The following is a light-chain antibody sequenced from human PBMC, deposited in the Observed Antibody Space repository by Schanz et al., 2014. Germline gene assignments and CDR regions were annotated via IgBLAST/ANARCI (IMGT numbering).Light chain of an antibody. J-gene: IGKJ4*01. CDR2: WAS. V-gene: IGKV4-1*01. CDR1: QSVLHSSDNKNY. Sequence: DIVMTQFPDSLAVSLGERATINCRSSQSVLHSSDNKNYLAWYQQKPGQPPKLLIYWASTRESGVPDRFSGSGSGTGFTLAISTLQAEDAAVYYCQQYYGLPLTFGGGTKVEIK. CDR3: QQYYGLPLT.